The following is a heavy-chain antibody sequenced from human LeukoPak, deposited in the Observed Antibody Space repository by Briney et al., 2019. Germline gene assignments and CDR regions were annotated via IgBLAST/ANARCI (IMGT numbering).Heavy chain of an antibody. CDR1: GFTFSSYA. J-gene: IGHJ4*02. D-gene: IGHD3-22*01. V-gene: IGHV3-23*01. CDR2: ISSSGGNT. CDR3: AKSVYYDGGGYYYTDY. Sequence: GGSLRLACAASGFTFSSYAMSWVRQAPGKGLEWVSVISSSGGNTDYADSVKGRFTISSDNSQNTLYLQMNSLRAEDTAVSYCAKSVYYDGGGYYYTDYWGQGTLVTVSS.